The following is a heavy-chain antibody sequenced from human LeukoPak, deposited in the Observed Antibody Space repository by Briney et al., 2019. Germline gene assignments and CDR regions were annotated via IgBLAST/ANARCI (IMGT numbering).Heavy chain of an antibody. Sequence: PGGSLRLSCAASGFTFSSYAMSWVRQAPGKGLEWVSAISGSGGSTYYADSVKGRFTISRDNSENTLYLQMNSLRAEDTAVYYCAKGTDYGDYADAFDIWGQGTMVTVSS. D-gene: IGHD4-17*01. V-gene: IGHV3-23*01. CDR1: GFTFSSYA. CDR3: AKGTDYGDYADAFDI. J-gene: IGHJ3*02. CDR2: ISGSGGST.